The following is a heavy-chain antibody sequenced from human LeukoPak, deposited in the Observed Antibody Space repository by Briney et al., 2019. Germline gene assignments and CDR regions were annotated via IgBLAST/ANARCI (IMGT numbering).Heavy chain of an antibody. V-gene: IGHV3-11*04. Sequence: GGSLRLSCAASGFTFSDYYMSWIRQAPGKGLEWVSYISSSGSTIYYADSVKGRFTISRDNSKNTLYLQMNSLRAEDTAVYYCARDLLGSNTYDYWGQGTLVTVSS. CDR1: GFTFSDYY. J-gene: IGHJ4*02. CDR2: ISSSGSTI. CDR3: ARDLLGSNTYDY. D-gene: IGHD2-8*02.